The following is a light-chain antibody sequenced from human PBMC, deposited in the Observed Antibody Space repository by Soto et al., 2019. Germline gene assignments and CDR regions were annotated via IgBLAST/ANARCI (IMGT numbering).Light chain of an antibody. J-gene: IGLJ2*01. V-gene: IGLV2-14*03. Sequence: QSVLTQPASVSGSPGQSITISCTGISSDVGGYNYVSWYQQHPGKAPKLMIYDVSDRPSGISNRFSGSKSGNTASLTISGLQTEDEADYSCSSYTSTNTVFGGGTKLTVL. CDR1: SSDVGGYNY. CDR2: DVS. CDR3: SSYTSTNTV.